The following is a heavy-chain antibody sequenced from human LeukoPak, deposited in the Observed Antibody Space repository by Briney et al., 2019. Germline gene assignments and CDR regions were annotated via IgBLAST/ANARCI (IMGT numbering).Heavy chain of an antibody. CDR2: IYHSGST. D-gene: IGHD6-19*01. V-gene: IGHV4-38-2*02. Sequence: PSETLSLTCTVSGYSISSGYYWGWIRQPPGKGLEWIGSIYHSGSTYYNPSLKSRVTISVDTSKNQFSLKLSSVTAADTAVYYCARVPATGYSSGWYVDYWGQGTLVTVSS. CDR3: ARVPATGYSSGWYVDY. CDR1: GYSISSGYY. J-gene: IGHJ4*02.